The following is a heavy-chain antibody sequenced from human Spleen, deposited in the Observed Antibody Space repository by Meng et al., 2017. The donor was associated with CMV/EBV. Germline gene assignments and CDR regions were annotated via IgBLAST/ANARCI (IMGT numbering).Heavy chain of an antibody. Sequence: GGSLRLSCVASGFTFSSYEMNWVRQAPGKGLEWVSYISSSGTTIYYTDSVKGRFTISRDNAKNSLYLQMNSLRAEDTAVYYCARRTNYYYYGMDVWGQGTTVTVSS. V-gene: IGHV3-48*03. CDR3: ARRTNYYYYGMDV. CDR2: ISSSGTTI. J-gene: IGHJ6*02. CDR1: GFTFSSYE.